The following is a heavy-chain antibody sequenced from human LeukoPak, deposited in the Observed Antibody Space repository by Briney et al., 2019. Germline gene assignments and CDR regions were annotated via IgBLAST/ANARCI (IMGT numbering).Heavy chain of an antibody. J-gene: IGHJ4*02. V-gene: IGHV3-21*05. CDR3: ARGDFWSGYHQH. Sequence: GGSLRLSCAASGFTFSSYSMNWVRQAPGKGLEWVSYISSSSSYIYYADSVKGRFTISRDNAKNSLYLQMNSLRAEDTAVYYCARGDFWSGYHQHWGQGTLVTVSS. CDR1: GFTFSSYS. D-gene: IGHD3-3*01. CDR2: ISSSSSYI.